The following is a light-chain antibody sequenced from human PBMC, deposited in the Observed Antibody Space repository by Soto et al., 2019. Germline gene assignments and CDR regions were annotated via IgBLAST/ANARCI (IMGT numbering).Light chain of an antibody. CDR1: SSDVGGYNY. J-gene: IGLJ1*01. Sequence: QSALTQPASVSGSPGQSITISCTGTSSDVGGYNYVSWYQQHPGKAPKLMIYEVRNRPSGVSNRFSGSKSGNTASLTISGIQAEDEADYYCSSYTSRSTLDYVFGSGTKLTVL. CDR3: SSYTSRSTLDYV. CDR2: EVR. V-gene: IGLV2-14*01.